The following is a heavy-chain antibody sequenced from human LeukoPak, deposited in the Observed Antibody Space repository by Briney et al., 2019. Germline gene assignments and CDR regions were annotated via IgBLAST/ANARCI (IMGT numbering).Heavy chain of an antibody. V-gene: IGHV4-59*01. CDR3: ARVRQTPYGDYGYFDC. CDR1: GGSISTYY. Sequence: SETLSLTYTVSGGSISTYYWSWIRQPPGKRLEWIGYIYYSGNTNYNPSLRSRVTISVDTSKNHFSLTLSSVTAADTAVYYCARVRQTPYGDYGYFDCWGQGTLVTVSS. CDR2: IYYSGNT. J-gene: IGHJ4*02. D-gene: IGHD4-17*01.